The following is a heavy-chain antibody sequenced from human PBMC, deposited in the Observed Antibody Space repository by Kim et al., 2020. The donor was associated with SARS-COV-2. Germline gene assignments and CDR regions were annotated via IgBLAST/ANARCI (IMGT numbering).Heavy chain of an antibody. J-gene: IGHJ4*02. CDR1: GFTVSNSY. Sequence: GGSLRLSCAASGFTVSNSYMSWVRQAPGKGLEWVSLIYAGGNTYYEASVMGRFTISRDNSTNTLFLQMSSRRAEDTAAYFCARDYYASGNLYSYFDKWGRGPLVTVSS. CDR3: ARDYYASGNLYSYFDK. V-gene: IGHV3-53*01. CDR2: IYAGGNT. D-gene: IGHD3-10*01.